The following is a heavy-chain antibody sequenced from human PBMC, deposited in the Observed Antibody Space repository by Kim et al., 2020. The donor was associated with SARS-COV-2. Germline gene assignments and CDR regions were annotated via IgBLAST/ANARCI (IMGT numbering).Heavy chain of an antibody. CDR2: IYYSGST. V-gene: IGHV4-39*01. CDR3: ARHPRGTTVTTIGVCWFDP. CDR1: GGSISSSSYY. D-gene: IGHD4-17*01. Sequence: SETLSLTCTVSGGSISSSSYYWGWIRQPPGKGLEWIGSIYYSGSTYYNPSLKSRVTISVDTSKNQFSLKLSSVTAADTAVYYCARHPRGTTVTTIGVCWFDPWGQGTLVTVSS. J-gene: IGHJ5*02.